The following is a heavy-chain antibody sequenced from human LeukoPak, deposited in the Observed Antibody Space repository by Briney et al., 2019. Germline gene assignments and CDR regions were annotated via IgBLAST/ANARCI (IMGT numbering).Heavy chain of an antibody. J-gene: IGHJ4*02. V-gene: IGHV3-23*01. D-gene: IGHD1-26*01. CDR1: GFTFSYYA. Sequence: GGSLILSCAASGFTFSYYAMRWVRQAPGKGLEWVSAISGSGDSTYYADSVKGRFTISRDSSKNTLYLQMNNLRAEDTAVYYCARKIEGGVTGSDYWGQGTLVTVSS. CDR2: ISGSGDST. CDR3: ARKIEGGVTGSDY.